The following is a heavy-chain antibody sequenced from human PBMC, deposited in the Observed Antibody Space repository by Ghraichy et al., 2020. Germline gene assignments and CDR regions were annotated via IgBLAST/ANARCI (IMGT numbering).Heavy chain of an antibody. J-gene: IGHJ4*02. Sequence: ASVKVSCKASGYTFTSYAINWVRQAPGQGLEWMGWINTNTGNPTYAQGFAGRFVFSLDTSVSTAYLQISSLKPEDTAVYYCARASDIVVVISATRRGPFDYWGQGTLVTVSS. V-gene: IGHV7-4-1*02. CDR3: ARASDIVVVISATRRGPFDY. D-gene: IGHD2-15*01. CDR2: INTNTGNP. CDR1: GYTFTSYA.